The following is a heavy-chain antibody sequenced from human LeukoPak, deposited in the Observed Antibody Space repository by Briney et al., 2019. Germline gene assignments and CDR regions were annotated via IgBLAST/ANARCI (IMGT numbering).Heavy chain of an antibody. Sequence: SETLSLTCTVSGGSISSYYWSWIRQPAGKGLEWIGRIYTSGSTNYNPSLKSRVTMSVDTSKNQFSLKLSSVTAADTAVYYCARDQGRWLQLRGTAFDIWGQGTMVTLSS. V-gene: IGHV4-4*07. D-gene: IGHD5-24*01. CDR1: GGSISSYY. J-gene: IGHJ3*02. CDR3: ARDQGRWLQLRGTAFDI. CDR2: IYTSGST.